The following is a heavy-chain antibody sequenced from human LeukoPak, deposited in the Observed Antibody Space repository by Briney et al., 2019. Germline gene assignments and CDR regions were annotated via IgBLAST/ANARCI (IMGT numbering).Heavy chain of an antibody. CDR3: ATFGPWELLSFDY. V-gene: IGHV1-46*01. CDR2: INPSGGST. D-gene: IGHD1-26*01. CDR1: EYTFTSYY. Sequence: ASVKVSCKGSEYTFTSYYMHWVRQAPGQGLEWMGIINPSGGSTSYAQKFQGRVTMTRDMSTSTVYMELSSLRSEDTAVYYCATFGPWELLSFDYWGQGTLVTVSS. J-gene: IGHJ4*02.